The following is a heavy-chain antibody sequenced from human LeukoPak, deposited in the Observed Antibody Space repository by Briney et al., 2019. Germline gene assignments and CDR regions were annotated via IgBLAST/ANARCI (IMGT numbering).Heavy chain of an antibody. CDR3: AKAHSYGSYYYYGMDV. Sequence: GGSLRLSCAASGFTFSNYAMSWVRQAPGKGLEWVAVISYDGSNKYYADSVKGRFTISRDNSKNTLYLQMNSLRAEDTAVYYCAKAHSYGSYYYYGMDVWGQGTTVTVSS. D-gene: IGHD5-18*01. CDR1: GFTFSNYA. V-gene: IGHV3-30*18. J-gene: IGHJ6*02. CDR2: ISYDGSNK.